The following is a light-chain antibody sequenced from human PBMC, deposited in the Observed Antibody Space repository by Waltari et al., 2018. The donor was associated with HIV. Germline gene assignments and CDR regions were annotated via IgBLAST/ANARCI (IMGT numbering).Light chain of an antibody. V-gene: IGLV2-14*03. CDR2: DVF. J-gene: IGLJ2*01. CDR1: SSDIGAYAY. CDR3: SSYTTTNTRI. Sequence: QSALTQPASVSGSPGPSITISCTGTSSDIGAYAYVSWDPQHPDKAPQLLIYDVFYRPSGVSHRFYGPQSGNTSSLTISGLQAEDEAVYACSSYTTTNTRIFGGGTKLTVL.